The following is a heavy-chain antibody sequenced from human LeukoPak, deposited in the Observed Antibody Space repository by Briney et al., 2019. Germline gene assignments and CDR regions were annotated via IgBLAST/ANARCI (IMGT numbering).Heavy chain of an antibody. J-gene: IGHJ4*02. D-gene: IGHD5-12*01. CDR2: IIPIFGTA. Sequence: SVKVSCKASGGTFSSYAISWVRQAPGQGLEWMGGIIPIFGTANYAQKFQGRVTITADESTSTAYVELSSLRSEDTAVYYCARDPNGYGQEDYWGQGTLVTVSS. CDR3: ARDPNGYGQEDY. CDR1: GGTFSSYA. V-gene: IGHV1-69*13.